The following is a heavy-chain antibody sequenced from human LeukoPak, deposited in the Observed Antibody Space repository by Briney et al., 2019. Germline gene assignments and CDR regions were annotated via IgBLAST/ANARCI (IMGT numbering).Heavy chain of an antibody. V-gene: IGHV3-9*01. CDR2: ISWNSDTI. J-gene: IGHJ4*02. D-gene: IGHD6-19*01. CDR1: GFTFDDYA. CDR3: ASTVAGRPTRKVDY. Sequence: GGSLRLSCAASGFTFDDYAMHWVRQAPGKGLEWVSRISWNSDTIGYADSVKGRFTISRDNAKNSLYLQMNSLRAEDTAVYYCASTVAGRPTRKVDYWGQGTLVTVSS.